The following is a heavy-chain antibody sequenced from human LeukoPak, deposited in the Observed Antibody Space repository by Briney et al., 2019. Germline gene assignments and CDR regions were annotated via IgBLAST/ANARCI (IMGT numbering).Heavy chain of an antibody. J-gene: IGHJ3*02. Sequence: GGSLRLSCAASGFTFSSYGMHWVRQAPGKGLEWVAVISYDGSNKYYADSVKGRFTISRDNSKNTLYLQMNSLRAEDTAVYYCAKVAVKYYDILTGLGAFDIWGQGTMVTVSS. CDR3: AKVAVKYYDILTGLGAFDI. V-gene: IGHV3-30*18. CDR2: ISYDGSNK. D-gene: IGHD3-9*01. CDR1: GFTFSSYG.